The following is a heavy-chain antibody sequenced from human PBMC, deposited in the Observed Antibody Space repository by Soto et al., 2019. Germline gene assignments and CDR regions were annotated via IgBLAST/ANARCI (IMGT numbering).Heavy chain of an antibody. D-gene: IGHD3-10*01. Sequence: QITLKESGPTLVNPTQPLTLTCFFSGFSLSSSGVGVGWIRQPPGKALEWLALIYWDDDKHYSPSLNTRLNITKDTSKNQVLLTLTNVDPVDTGTYYCARISSGFGELFDYWGQGTLVTVSS. CDR2: IYWDDDK. V-gene: IGHV2-5*02. CDR1: GFSLSSSGVG. CDR3: ARISSGFGELFDY. J-gene: IGHJ4*02.